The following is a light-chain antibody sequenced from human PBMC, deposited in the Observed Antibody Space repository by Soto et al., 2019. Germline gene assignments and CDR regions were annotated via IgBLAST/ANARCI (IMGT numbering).Light chain of an antibody. J-gene: IGLJ3*02. CDR1: SSDVRGYNF. CDR2: EVR. Sequence: QSALTQPASVSGSPGQSITISCTGTSSDVRGYNFVSWFQQHPGRAPKLIIYEVRIRPSGVSNRFSGSKSANTASLTISGLQPEDEADYYCSSYTTTTHLVVFGGGTKLTVL. CDR3: SSYTTTTHLVV. V-gene: IGLV2-14*01.